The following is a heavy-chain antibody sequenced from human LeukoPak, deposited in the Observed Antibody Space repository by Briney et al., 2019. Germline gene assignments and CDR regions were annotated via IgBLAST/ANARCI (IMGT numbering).Heavy chain of an antibody. CDR1: GGSISSSSYY. CDR2: IYYSGST. CDR3: AGGKRGYYYDTPRPIHAFDI. V-gene: IGHV4-39*07. J-gene: IGHJ3*02. Sequence: SETLSLTCTVSGGSISSSSYYWGWIRQPPGKGLEWIGSIYYSGSTYYNPSLKSRVTISVDTSKNQFSLKLSSVTAADTAVYYCAGGKRGYYYDTPRPIHAFDIWGQGTMVTVSS. D-gene: IGHD3-22*01.